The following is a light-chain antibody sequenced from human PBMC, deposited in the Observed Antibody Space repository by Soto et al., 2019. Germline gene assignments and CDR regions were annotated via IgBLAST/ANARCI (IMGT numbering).Light chain of an antibody. CDR1: QSVLYSSNNNNY. Sequence: DIVMTQSPDSLAVSLGERATINCKSSQSVLYSSNNNNYLAWYQQKAGQPPKLLIYWASSRESGVPDRFSGSGSGTDFTLTISSLQAEDVAVYYCQQYYKTPWTFGHGTRVEIK. CDR3: QQYYKTPWT. J-gene: IGKJ1*01. CDR2: WAS. V-gene: IGKV4-1*01.